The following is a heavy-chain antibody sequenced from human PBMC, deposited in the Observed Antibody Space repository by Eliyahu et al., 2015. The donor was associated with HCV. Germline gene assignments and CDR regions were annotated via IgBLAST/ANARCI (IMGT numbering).Heavy chain of an antibody. Sequence: EVQLVESGGGLVRPGGSLRLSCAASGFXFRGAWMXWVRKAPGKGLEWVARVRAAADGGTTDYAAPVKGRVSISRDDSQNTLVLQMNSLKIEDTARYYCAADVPVPLAQIDYWGQGVVVTVAS. CDR1: GFXFRGAW. J-gene: IGHJ4*02. CDR3: AADVPVPLAQIDY. D-gene: IGHD2-15*01. V-gene: IGHV3-15*01. CDR2: VRAAADGGTT.